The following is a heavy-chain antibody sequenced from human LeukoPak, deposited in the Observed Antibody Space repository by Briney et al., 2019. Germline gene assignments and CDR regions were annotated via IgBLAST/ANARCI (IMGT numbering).Heavy chain of an antibody. CDR2: FDPEDGET. Sequence: GASVKVSCKVSGYTLTELSMHWVRQAPGTGLEWMGGFDPEDGETIYAQKFQGRVTMTEDTSTDTAYMELSSLRSEDTAVYYCATMGYSSGYYHHDAFDIWGQGTMVTVSS. D-gene: IGHD3-22*01. V-gene: IGHV1-24*01. CDR3: ATMGYSSGYYHHDAFDI. CDR1: GYTLTELS. J-gene: IGHJ3*02.